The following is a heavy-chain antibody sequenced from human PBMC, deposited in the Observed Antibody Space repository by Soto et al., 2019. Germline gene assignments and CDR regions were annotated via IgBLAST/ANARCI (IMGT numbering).Heavy chain of an antibody. CDR3: ASGWYSSSFDY. V-gene: IGHV4-30-2*01. CDR1: GGSISSGGYS. D-gene: IGHD6-6*01. CDR2: IYHSGST. Sequence: QLQLQESGSGLVKPSQTLSLTCAVSGGSISSGGYSWSWIRQPPGKGLEWIGYIYHSGSTYYNPALKSRVTISVDRAKNQCSLKLSSVTAADTAVYYCASGWYSSSFDYWGQGTLVTVSS. J-gene: IGHJ4*02.